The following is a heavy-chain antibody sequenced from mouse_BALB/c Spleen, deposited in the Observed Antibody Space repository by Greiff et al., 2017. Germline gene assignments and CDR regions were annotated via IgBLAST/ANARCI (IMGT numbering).Heavy chain of an antibody. D-gene: IGHD1-1*01. J-gene: IGHJ4*01. Sequence: QGQLQQPGAELVKPGASVKLSCKASGYTFTSYYMYWVKQRPGQGLEWIGYINPSSGYTNYNQKFKDKATLTADKSSSTAYMQLSSLTSEDSAVYYCARSVGYAMDYWGQGTSVTVSS. CDR2: INPSSGYT. CDR1: GYTFTSYY. V-gene: IGHV1S26*01. CDR3: ARSVGYAMDY.